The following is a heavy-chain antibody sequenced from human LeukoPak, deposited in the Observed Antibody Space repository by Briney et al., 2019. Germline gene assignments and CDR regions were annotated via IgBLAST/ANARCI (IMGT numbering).Heavy chain of an antibody. CDR2: IIPIFGTA. D-gene: IGHD6-6*01. J-gene: IGHJ4*02. V-gene: IGHV1-69*13. CDR3: ARDRLNDYGDC. Sequence: SVKVSCKASGGTFSSYAISWVRQAPGQGLEWMGGIIPIFGTANYAQKFQGRVTITADESTSTAYMELRSLRSDDTAVYYCARDRLNDYGDCWGQGTLVTVSS. CDR1: GGTFSSYA.